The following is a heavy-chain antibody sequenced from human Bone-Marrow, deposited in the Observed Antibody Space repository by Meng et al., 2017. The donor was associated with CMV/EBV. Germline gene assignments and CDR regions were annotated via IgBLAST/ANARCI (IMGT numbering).Heavy chain of an antibody. CDR3: AKDRRRITIFGVVNNWFDP. CDR1: GGTFSSYA. J-gene: IGHJ5*02. V-gene: IGHV3-23*01. D-gene: IGHD3-3*01. Sequence: SCKASGGTFSSYAMSWVRQAPGKGLEWVSAISGSGGSTYYADSVKGRFTISSDNSKNTLYLQMNSLRAEDTAVYYCAKDRRRITIFGVVNNWFDPWGQGTRVTCSS. CDR2: ISGSGGST.